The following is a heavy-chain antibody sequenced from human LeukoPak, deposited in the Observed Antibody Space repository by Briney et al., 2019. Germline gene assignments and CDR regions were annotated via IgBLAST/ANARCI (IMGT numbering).Heavy chain of an antibody. CDR1: AFTFSNYW. Sequence: GGSLRLSCAASAFTFSNYWMGWVRQAPGKGLEWVANIKPDGSEKYYVDSVKGRFTISRDNDKKSLNLQMSSLRAEDTAVYFCARDPTTSQGSDAFDIWGQGTRVTVSS. V-gene: IGHV3-7*01. D-gene: IGHD1-1*01. CDR3: ARDPTTSQGSDAFDI. J-gene: IGHJ3*02. CDR2: IKPDGSEK.